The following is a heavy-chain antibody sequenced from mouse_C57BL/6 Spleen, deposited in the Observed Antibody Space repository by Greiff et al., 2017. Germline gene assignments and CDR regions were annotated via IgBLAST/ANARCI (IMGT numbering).Heavy chain of an antibody. V-gene: IGHV1-54*01. CDR3: ARLRIYYDYDDY. D-gene: IGHD2-4*01. CDR2: INPGSGGT. J-gene: IGHJ4*01. Sequence: VQLQQSGAELVRPGTSVKVSCKASGYAFTNYLIEWVKQRPGQGLEWIGVINPGSGGTNYNETFKGKATLTADKSSSTAYMQLSSLTSEDSAVYVCARLRIYYDYDDYWGQGTSVTVSS. CDR1: GYAFTNYL.